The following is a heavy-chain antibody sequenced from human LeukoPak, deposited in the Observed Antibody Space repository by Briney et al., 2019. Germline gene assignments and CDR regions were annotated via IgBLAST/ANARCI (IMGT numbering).Heavy chain of an antibody. Sequence: SETLSLTCAVYGGSFSGYYWSWIRQPPGKGLEGIGEINHSGSTNYNPSLESRVTISVDTSKNQFSLKLSSVTAADTAVYYCARGLTYYYGSGSYYNEGDAFDIWGQGTMVTVSS. CDR1: GGSFSGYY. CDR3: ARGLTYYYGSGSYYNEGDAFDI. V-gene: IGHV4-34*01. CDR2: INHSGST. J-gene: IGHJ3*02. D-gene: IGHD3-10*01.